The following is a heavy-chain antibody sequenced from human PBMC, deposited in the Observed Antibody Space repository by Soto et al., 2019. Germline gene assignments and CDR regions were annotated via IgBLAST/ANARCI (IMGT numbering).Heavy chain of an antibody. V-gene: IGHV3-30*04. CDR2: ISYDGRKK. Sequence: GGSLRLSCAASGFTFSSYAMHWARQAPGKGLEWVAVISYDGRKKDYADSVKGRFTISRDNSNNTVYLQMNGLRAEDTAVYYCARGCSSNDCYTNYYYYYAMDVWGHGTTVTVSS. CDR1: GFTFSSYA. D-gene: IGHD2-2*02. J-gene: IGHJ6*02. CDR3: ARGCSSNDCYTNYYYYYAMDV.